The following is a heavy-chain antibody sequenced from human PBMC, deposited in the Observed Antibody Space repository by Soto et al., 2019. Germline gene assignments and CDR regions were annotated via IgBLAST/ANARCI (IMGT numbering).Heavy chain of an antibody. J-gene: IGHJ4*02. Sequence: QVQLQEWGPGLVKPSETLSLTYSVSGGSISNHYWSWIRQPPGKGLEWIGYIYYNGNTNYNPSLKSRVTMSVDTSRNQISLKLTTVTAADTAVYYCTRANWYSEYWGQGTLVTVSS. CDR3: TRANWYSEY. CDR1: GGSISNHY. D-gene: IGHD7-27*01. V-gene: IGHV4-59*11. CDR2: IYYNGNT.